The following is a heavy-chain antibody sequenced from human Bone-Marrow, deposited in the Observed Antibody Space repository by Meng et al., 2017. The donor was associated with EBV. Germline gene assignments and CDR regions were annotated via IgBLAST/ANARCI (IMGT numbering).Heavy chain of an antibody. D-gene: IGHD3-10*01. CDR1: GGTFRSDA. V-gene: IGHV1-69*01. CDR3: ASESGRGFTPDY. Sequence: QVRLVQAGAGVKKPGSSGMVSCKTSGGTFRSDAISWVRQAPGQGLVWMGGLIPMTGVAHYAQKFQDRVSIIADESTSTHYLELSSLRSEDTAIYFCASESGRGFTPDYWGQGTLVTVSS. CDR2: LIPMTGVA. J-gene: IGHJ4*02.